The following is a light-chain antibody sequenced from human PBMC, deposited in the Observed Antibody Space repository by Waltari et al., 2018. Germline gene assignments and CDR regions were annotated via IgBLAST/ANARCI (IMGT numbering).Light chain of an antibody. CDR1: SSHIGSNH. CDR2: RND. J-gene: IGLJ1*01. Sequence: QSVLTQPPSASGTPGPRVTIPCSGSSSHIGSNHVYWYQQLPGMAPTLLIYRNDQRPSGVPDRFSGSKSGSSASLAISGLRSEDEADYYCGAWDDSLSGHYVFGTGTKVTVL. CDR3: GAWDDSLSGHYV. V-gene: IGLV1-47*01.